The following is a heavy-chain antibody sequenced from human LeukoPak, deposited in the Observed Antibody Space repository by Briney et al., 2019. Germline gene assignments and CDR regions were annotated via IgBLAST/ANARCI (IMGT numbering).Heavy chain of an antibody. CDR2: IYYSGST. D-gene: IGHD3-22*01. Sequence: SETLSLTCTVSGGSISSYYWSWIRQPPGKGLEWIGNIYYSGSTNYNPSLKSRVTISLDTSEKRFSLRLSSVTAADTAVYYCARHGYYYDRSDYLGTWFDPWGQGTLVTVSS. J-gene: IGHJ5*02. CDR1: GGSISSYY. V-gene: IGHV4-59*08. CDR3: ARHGYYYDRSDYLGTWFDP.